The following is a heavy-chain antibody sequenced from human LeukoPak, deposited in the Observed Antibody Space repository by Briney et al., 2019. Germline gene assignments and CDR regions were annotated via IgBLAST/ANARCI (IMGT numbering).Heavy chain of an antibody. J-gene: IGHJ5*02. D-gene: IGHD1-14*01. V-gene: IGHV3-33*06. Sequence: PGGSLRLSCAASGFTFSSYGMHWVHQAPGKGLEWVAVIWYDGSNKYYADSVKGRFTISKDNSKNTLYLQMNSLRAEDTAVYYCANKPAGFDPWGRGTLVTVSS. CDR2: IWYDGSNK. CDR1: GFTFSSYG. CDR3: ANKPAGFDP.